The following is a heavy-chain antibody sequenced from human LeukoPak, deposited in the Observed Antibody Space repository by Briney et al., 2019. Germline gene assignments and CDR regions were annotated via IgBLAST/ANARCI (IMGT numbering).Heavy chain of an antibody. CDR3: ARSPYSRRMDV. CDR2: INPSGGST. J-gene: IGHJ6*02. V-gene: IGHV1-46*01. Sequence: ASVKVSCKAFGYTFTSYYMHWVRQAPGQGLEWMGIINPSGGSTSYAQKFQGRVTMTRDTSTSTVYMELSSLRSEDTAVYYCARSPYSRRMDVWGQGTTVTVSS. D-gene: IGHD6-13*01. CDR1: GYTFTSYY.